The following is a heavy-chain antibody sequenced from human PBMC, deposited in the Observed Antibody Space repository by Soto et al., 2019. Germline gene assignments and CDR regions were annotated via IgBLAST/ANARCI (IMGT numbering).Heavy chain of an antibody. CDR3: AKDRYDSSGYPDY. Sequence: QVQLVESGGGVVQPGRSLRLSCAASGFTFSSYGMHWVRQAPGKGLEWVAGISYDGSNKYYADSVKGRFTISRDNSKNTLYLQMNSLRAEDTAVYYCAKDRYDSSGYPDYWGQGTLVTVSS. J-gene: IGHJ4*02. CDR2: ISYDGSNK. V-gene: IGHV3-30*18. D-gene: IGHD3-22*01. CDR1: GFTFSSYG.